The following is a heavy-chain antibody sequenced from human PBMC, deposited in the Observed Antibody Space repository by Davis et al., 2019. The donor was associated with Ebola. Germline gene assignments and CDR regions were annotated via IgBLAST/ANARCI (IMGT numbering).Heavy chain of an antibody. Sequence: GGSLRLSCATSGFTLSSSALSWVRQAPGRGLEWISAIDGSGDSTYHADSVKGRFTISRDSSNNTLYLQMNSLRAEDTAVYYCAKGFNSGWYGGYYDRWGQGTQVTVSS. CDR1: GFTLSSSA. D-gene: IGHD6-19*01. J-gene: IGHJ4*02. V-gene: IGHV3-23*01. CDR2: IDGSGDST. CDR3: AKGFNSGWYGGYYDR.